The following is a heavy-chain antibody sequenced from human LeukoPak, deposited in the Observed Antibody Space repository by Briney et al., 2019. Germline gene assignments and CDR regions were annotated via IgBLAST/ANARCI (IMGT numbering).Heavy chain of an antibody. J-gene: IGHJ5*02. CDR2: IWHDGSNK. CDR3: AKDAHILYCSSSNCYGSAADP. V-gene: IGHV3-33*06. D-gene: IGHD2-2*01. CDR1: GFTFSNYG. Sequence: PGGSLRLSCAASGFTFSNYGMHWVRQAPGKGLEWVAVIWHDGSNKYYADSVKGRFTISRDNSKNTLYLQMSSLRAEDTAVYYCAKDAHILYCSSSNCYGSAADPWGQGTLVTVSS.